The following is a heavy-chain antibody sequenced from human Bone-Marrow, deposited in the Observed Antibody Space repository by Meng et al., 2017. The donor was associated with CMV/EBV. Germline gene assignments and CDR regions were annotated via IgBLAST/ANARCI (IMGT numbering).Heavy chain of an antibody. V-gene: IGHV1-69*02. D-gene: IGHD1-26*01. CDR2: IIPILGIA. CDR1: GYTFTSYY. Sequence: SVKVSCKASGYTFTSYYMHWVRQAPGQGLEWMGRIIPILGIANHAQKFQGRVTITADKSTSTAYMELSSLRSDDTAVYYCARAKWEGATPPTLGYWGQGTLVTVSS. CDR3: ARAKWEGATPPTLGY. J-gene: IGHJ4*02.